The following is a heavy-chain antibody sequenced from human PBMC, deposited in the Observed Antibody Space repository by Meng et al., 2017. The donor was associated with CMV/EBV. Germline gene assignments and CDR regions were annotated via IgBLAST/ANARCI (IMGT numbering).Heavy chain of an antibody. Sequence: GESLQISCLASGFKFGDYVMSWVRQAPGKGLEWVGFIRSKGYGETTEYAASVKGRFTISRDDSKGIAYLQMNSLRTEDTAMYHCTRDWGDYDYVWGSDWGQGTLVTVSS. CDR2: IRSKGYGETT. CDR1: GFKFGDYV. CDR3: TRDWGDYDYVWGSD. D-gene: IGHD3-16*01. V-gene: IGHV3-49*04. J-gene: IGHJ4*02.